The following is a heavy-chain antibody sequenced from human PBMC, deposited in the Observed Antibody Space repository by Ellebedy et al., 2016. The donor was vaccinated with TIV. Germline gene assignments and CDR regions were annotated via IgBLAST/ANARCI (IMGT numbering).Heavy chain of an antibody. J-gene: IGHJ6*02. CDR3: AKIELERRFYYYAMDV. CDR2: ISKTNSYI. D-gene: IGHD1-1*01. Sequence: PGGSLRLSCAASGSTFSGYTMNWVRQAPGKGLEWVSSISKTNSYIYYADSVKGRFTISRDNAKNSLYLQMNSLRAEDTAVYFCAKIELERRFYYYAMDVWGQGTTVTVSS. CDR1: GSTFSGYT. V-gene: IGHV3-21*01.